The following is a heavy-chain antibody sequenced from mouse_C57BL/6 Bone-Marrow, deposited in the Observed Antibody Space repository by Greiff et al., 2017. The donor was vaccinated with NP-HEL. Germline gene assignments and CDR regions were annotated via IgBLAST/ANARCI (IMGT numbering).Heavy chain of an antibody. V-gene: IGHV1-80*01. CDR1: GYAFSSYW. J-gene: IGHJ2*01. CDR3: ARSLYGSDFDY. D-gene: IGHD1-1*01. Sequence: QVQLQQSGAELVKPGASVKISCKASGYAFSSYWMNWVKQRPGKGLEWIGQIYPGDGDTNYNGKFKGKATLTADKSSSTAYMQLSSLTSEDSAVYFCARSLYGSDFDYWGQGTTLTVSS. CDR2: IYPGDGDT.